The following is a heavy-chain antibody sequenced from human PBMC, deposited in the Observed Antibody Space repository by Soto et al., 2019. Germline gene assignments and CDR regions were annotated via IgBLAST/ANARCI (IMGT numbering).Heavy chain of an antibody. Sequence: ASVKVSCKASGYTFTSYGISWVRQAPGQGLEWMGWISAYNGNTNYAQKLQGRVTMTTDTSTSTAYMELRSLRSDDTAVYYCARDPTSQHYDILTGYYFRGMWFDPWGQGTLVTVSS. D-gene: IGHD3-9*01. J-gene: IGHJ5*02. V-gene: IGHV1-18*01. CDR1: GYTFTSYG. CDR3: ARDPTSQHYDILTGYYFRGMWFDP. CDR2: ISAYNGNT.